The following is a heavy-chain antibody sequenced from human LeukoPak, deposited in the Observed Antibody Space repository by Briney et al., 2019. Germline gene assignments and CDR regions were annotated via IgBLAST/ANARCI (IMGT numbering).Heavy chain of an antibody. D-gene: IGHD1-14*01. J-gene: IGHJ4*02. CDR1: GFTFSSYE. CDR3: ARADSRIFRS. CDR2: ISSSGSTI. V-gene: IGHV3-48*03. Sequence: PGGSLRLSCAAAGFTFSSYEMNWGRQAPGKGLEWVSYISSSGSTIYYADSVKGRFTISRDNAKNSLYLQMNSLRAEDTAVYYCARADSRIFRSWGQGTLVTVSS.